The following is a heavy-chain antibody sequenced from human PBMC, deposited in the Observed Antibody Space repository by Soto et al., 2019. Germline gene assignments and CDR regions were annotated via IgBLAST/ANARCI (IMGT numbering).Heavy chain of an antibody. CDR1: GFTFRNYG. D-gene: IGHD3-22*01. V-gene: IGHV3-33*01. J-gene: IGHJ4*02. CDR2: IWYDGSKK. Sequence: GGSLRLSCAASGFTFRNYGMHWVRQAPGKGLEWVAVIWYDGSKKYYVDSVKGRFTISRDNSKNTLYLQMDSLRVEDTAIYYCAIGLYDSSSYPDYWGQGTLVTVSS. CDR3: AIGLYDSSSYPDY.